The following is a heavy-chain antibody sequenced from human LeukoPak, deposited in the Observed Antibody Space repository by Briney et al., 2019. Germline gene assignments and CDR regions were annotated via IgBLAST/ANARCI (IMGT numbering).Heavy chain of an antibody. D-gene: IGHD6-19*01. CDR3: AREVGYSSGWQAGNWFDP. Sequence: ASVKVSCKASGYTFTSYGISWVRQAPGQGLEWMGWMSAYNGNTNYAQKLQGRVTMTTDTSTSTAYMELRSLRSDDTAVYYCAREVGYSSGWQAGNWFDPWGQGTLVTVSS. V-gene: IGHV1-18*01. J-gene: IGHJ5*02. CDR2: MSAYNGNT. CDR1: GYTFTSYG.